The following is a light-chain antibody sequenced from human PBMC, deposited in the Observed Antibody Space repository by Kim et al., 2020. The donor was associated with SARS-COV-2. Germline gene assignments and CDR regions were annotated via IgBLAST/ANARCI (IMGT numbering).Light chain of an antibody. J-gene: IGKJ2*01. CDR2: GAP. Sequence: LAPGNRATLPCRASQSVSNNYVAWYQQKTGQAPRPLIYGAPSRATGIPDRFSGNGSGTDFTLSISSLEPEDFAVYYCQKYGSAPRTFGQGTKLEI. V-gene: IGKV3-20*01. CDR3: QKYGSAPRT. CDR1: QSVSNNY.